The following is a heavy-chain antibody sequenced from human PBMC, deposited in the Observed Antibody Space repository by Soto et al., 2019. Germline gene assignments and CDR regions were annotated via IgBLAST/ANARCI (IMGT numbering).Heavy chain of an antibody. CDR1: GFTFSSYA. CDR2: ISGSGGST. J-gene: IGHJ4*01. V-gene: IGHV3-23*01. Sequence: GGSLRLSCAASGFTFSSYAMSWVRQAPGKGLEWVSAISGSGGSTYYADSVKGRFTISRDNSKNTLYLQMNSLRAEDTAVYYCAKALRAIGFCSGGSCYSIDYWGQGTLVTVSS. D-gene: IGHD2-15*01. CDR3: AKALRAIGFCSGGSCYSIDY.